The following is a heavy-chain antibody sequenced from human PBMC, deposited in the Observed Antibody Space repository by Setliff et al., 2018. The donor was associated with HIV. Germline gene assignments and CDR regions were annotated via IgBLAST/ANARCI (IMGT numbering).Heavy chain of an antibody. V-gene: IGHV4-39*07. J-gene: IGHJ5*01. D-gene: IGHD6-19*01. CDR3: AGHPVTSGWLSLNWFDP. CDR1: GGSIRTGAYY. Sequence: PSETLSLTCTVSGGSIRTGAYYWGWIRQPPGKGLEWIGSIYHDGTTHYRSSLRSRAAISIDTSKSQISLKVRSVTAADTAVYFCAGHPVTSGWLSLNWFDPWGQGILVTVSS. CDR2: IYHDGTT.